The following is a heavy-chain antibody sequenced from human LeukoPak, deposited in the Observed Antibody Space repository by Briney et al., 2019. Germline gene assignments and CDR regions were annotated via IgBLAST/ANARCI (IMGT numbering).Heavy chain of an antibody. CDR1: GFPFYAYW. V-gene: IGHV3-7*03. D-gene: IGHD6-13*01. CDR3: ARSLPYGTTWYGRSDF. J-gene: IGHJ4*02. Sequence: GGSLRLSCAASGFPFYAYWMTWVRQAPGKGLEWVANIRQDGDTKYYVDSVKGRFTISRHNAMNSLYLQMNSLRAEDTAIYYCARSLPYGTTWYGRSDFWGQGTLVTVSS. CDR2: IRQDGDTK.